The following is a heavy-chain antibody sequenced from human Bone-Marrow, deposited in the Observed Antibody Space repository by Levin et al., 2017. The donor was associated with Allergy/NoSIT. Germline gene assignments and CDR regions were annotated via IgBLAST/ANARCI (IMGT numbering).Heavy chain of an antibody. D-gene: IGHD1-1*01. J-gene: IGHJ5*02. CDR1: GYTFTGYY. Sequence: ASVKVSCKASGYTFTGYYMHWVRQAPGQGLEWMGWINPDSGGTNYAQRFQGRVTMTRDTSISTAYMELSRLRSDDTAVYYCARSGSEYKWLDPWGQGTLVAVSS. CDR3: ARSGSEYKWLDP. CDR2: INPDSGGT. V-gene: IGHV1-2*02.